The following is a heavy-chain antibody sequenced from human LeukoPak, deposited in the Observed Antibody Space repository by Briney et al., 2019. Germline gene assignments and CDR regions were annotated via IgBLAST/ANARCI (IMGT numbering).Heavy chain of an antibody. CDR2: ISSDGSNK. CDR3: ARDFGLTGKVDY. Sequence: GGSLRLSCAASGFTFSNYAMHWVRQAPGKGLEWVAVISSDGSNKYYADSVKGRFTISRDNSKNTLYLQMGSLRAEDLAVYYCARDFGLTGKVDYWGQGTLVTVSS. J-gene: IGHJ4*02. CDR1: GFTFSNYA. D-gene: IGHD1-20*01. V-gene: IGHV3-30*14.